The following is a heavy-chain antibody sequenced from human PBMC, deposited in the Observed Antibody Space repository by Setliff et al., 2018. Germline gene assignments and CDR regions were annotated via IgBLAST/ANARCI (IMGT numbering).Heavy chain of an antibody. CDR3: YFDS. D-gene: IGHD6-19*01. CDR2: IYYSGST. V-gene: IGHV4-31*03. J-gene: IGHJ4*02. CDR1: GGSISSGGYY. Sequence: SETLSLTCTVSGGSISSGGYYWSWIRQHPGKGLEWIGYIYYSGSTYYDPSLKSRVTISVDTSKNQFSLKLPSAGTGWPSPSYYFDSWGQGTQVTVSS.